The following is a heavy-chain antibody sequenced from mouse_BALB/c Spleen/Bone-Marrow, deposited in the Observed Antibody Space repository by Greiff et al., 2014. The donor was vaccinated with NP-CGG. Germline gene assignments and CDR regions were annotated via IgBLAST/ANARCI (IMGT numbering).Heavy chain of an antibody. V-gene: IGHV5-4*02. J-gene: IGHJ4*01. CDR2: ISNGGTYT. CDR3: ARSGERYGAMDY. Sequence: DVMLVESGGGLVKPGGSLKLSCAASGFTFSDFYMFWFRQTPEKRLEWVATISNGGTYTYHPDSVKGRFTISRDNAKNNLYLQMSSLKSEDTAMYYCARSGERYGAMDYWGQGTSVTVTS. D-gene: IGHD1-1*02. CDR1: GFTFSDFY.